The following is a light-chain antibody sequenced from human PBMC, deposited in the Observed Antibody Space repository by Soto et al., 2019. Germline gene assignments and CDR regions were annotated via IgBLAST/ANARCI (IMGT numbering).Light chain of an antibody. CDR2: DAS. Sequence: DIQMTQSPSTLSASVRDRVTITCRASQSISSWLAWYQQKPGKAPKLLIYDASSLKSGVPSRFSGSGSGTEFTLTISSLQPDDFATYYCQQYNSYPWTFGQGTKVEIK. CDR3: QQYNSYPWT. V-gene: IGKV1-5*01. J-gene: IGKJ1*01. CDR1: QSISSW.